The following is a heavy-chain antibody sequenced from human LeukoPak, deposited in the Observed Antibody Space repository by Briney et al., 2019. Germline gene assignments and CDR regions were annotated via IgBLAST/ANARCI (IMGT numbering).Heavy chain of an antibody. Sequence: SETLSLTCTVSGYSISSGYYWGWIRQPPGKGLEWIGSIYHSGSTYYNPSLKSRVTISADTSKNQFSLKLSSVTAADTAVYYCARATRTNGVRRYFDYWGQGTLVTVSS. CDR2: IYHSGST. CDR3: ARATRTNGVRRYFDY. J-gene: IGHJ4*02. CDR1: GYSISSGYY. V-gene: IGHV4-38-2*02. D-gene: IGHD2-8*01.